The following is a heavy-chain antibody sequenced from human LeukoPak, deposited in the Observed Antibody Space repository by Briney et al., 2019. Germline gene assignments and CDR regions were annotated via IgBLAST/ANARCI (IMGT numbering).Heavy chain of an antibody. CDR1: GFTLDDYG. Sequence: GGSLRLSCAASGFTLDDYGMSWVRHAPGKGLEWVSGINWNGGSTVYADSVKGRFTISRDNAKNSLYLQMNSLRAEDTALYYCARARLSDAFDIWGQGTMVTVSS. CDR2: INWNGGST. D-gene: IGHD3-16*02. CDR3: ARARLSDAFDI. J-gene: IGHJ3*02. V-gene: IGHV3-20*04.